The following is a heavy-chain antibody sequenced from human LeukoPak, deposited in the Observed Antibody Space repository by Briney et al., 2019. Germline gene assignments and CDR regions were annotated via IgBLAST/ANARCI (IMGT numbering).Heavy chain of an antibody. D-gene: IGHD3-22*01. Sequence: SQTLSLTCTVSGDSISSSTYYWNWIRQPAGKGLEWIGRVYPSGYANYNSSLESRVTISVDTSKNQFSLKMTSVTAADTAVYFCARFPNFYDSNYIQYWGQGTLVTVSS. CDR3: ARFPNFYDSNYIQY. CDR1: GDSISSSTYY. V-gene: IGHV4-61*02. CDR2: VYPSGYA. J-gene: IGHJ1*01.